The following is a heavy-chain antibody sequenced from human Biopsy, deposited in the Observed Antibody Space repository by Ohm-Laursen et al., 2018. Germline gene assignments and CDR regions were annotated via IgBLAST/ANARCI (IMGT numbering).Heavy chain of an antibody. Sequence: TLSLTCTVSGGSIGSFFWSWIRQPPGKGLEWIGYIYYSGSTNYNLSLRSRVTIPVDRSKNQFSLELSSVTAEDTAVYYCARVGAGAPSIDYFDYWGQGALVTVSS. V-gene: IGHV4-59*01. CDR3: ARVGAGAPSIDYFDY. CDR2: IYYSGST. D-gene: IGHD1-26*01. CDR1: GGSIGSFF. J-gene: IGHJ4*02.